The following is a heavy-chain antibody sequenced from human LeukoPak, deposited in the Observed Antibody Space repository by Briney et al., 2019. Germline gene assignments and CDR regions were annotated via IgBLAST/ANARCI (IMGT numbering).Heavy chain of an antibody. CDR1: GGSLSSYY. J-gene: IGHJ4*02. CDR2: IYYSGST. Sequence: SETLSLTCTVSGGSLSSYYWSWIRQPPGKGLEWIGYIYYSGSTNYNTSLKSRVPISVDTSKNQFSLKLSSVTAADTAVYYCARHYSYYDSSGYSSTKFYFYYWGQGTLVTVSS. CDR3: ARHYSYYDSSGYSSTKFYFYY. V-gene: IGHV4-59*08. D-gene: IGHD3-22*01.